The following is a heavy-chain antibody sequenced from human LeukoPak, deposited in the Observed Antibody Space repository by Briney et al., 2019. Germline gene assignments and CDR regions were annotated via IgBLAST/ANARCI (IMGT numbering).Heavy chain of an antibody. CDR3: ALAGGYCSSTSCYDYGMDV. J-gene: IGHJ6*02. V-gene: IGHV4-30-2*01. Sequence: SQTLSLTCTVSGGSISSGGYSWSWTRQPPGKGLEWIGYIYHSGSTYYNPSLKSRVTISVDRSKNQFSLKLSSVTAADTAVYYCALAGGYCSSTSCYDYGMDVWGQGTTVTVSS. CDR1: GGSISSGGYS. CDR2: IYHSGST. D-gene: IGHD2-2*01.